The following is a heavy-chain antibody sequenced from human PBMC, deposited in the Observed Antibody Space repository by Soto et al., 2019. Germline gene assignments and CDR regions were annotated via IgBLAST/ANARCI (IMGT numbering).Heavy chain of an antibody. D-gene: IGHD3-9*01. J-gene: IGHJ4*02. CDR2: IDWDDDK. CDR3: ATFLAGGITGYYGSYFHH. CDR1: GFSLTTSTRR. Sequence: SGPTLVNPTQTLTLTCTFSGFSLTTSTRRVSWIRQPPRKALEWLARIDWDDDKFYSPSLKTRLTISKHTSRNEVVLTMTNMDPLDTATYYCATFLAGGITGYYGSYFHHWGRGTRVTFSS. V-gene: IGHV2-70*04.